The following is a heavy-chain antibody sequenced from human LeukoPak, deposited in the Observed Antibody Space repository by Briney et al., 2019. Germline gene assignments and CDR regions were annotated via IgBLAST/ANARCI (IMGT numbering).Heavy chain of an antibody. D-gene: IGHD5-18*01. J-gene: IGHJ3*02. CDR3: ARGGYSYGYGDAFDI. Sequence: ASVKVSCKASGYTFTSYGISWVRQAPGQGLEWMGWISAYNGNTNYAQKLQGRVTMTRDTSISTAYMELSRLRSDDTAVYYCARGGYSYGYGDAFDIWGQGTMVTVSS. CDR2: ISAYNGNT. V-gene: IGHV1-18*01. CDR1: GYTFTSYG.